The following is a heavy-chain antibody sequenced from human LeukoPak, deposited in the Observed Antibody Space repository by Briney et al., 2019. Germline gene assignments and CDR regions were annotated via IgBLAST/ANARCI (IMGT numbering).Heavy chain of an antibody. CDR1: GFTFSSFA. CDR3: ANLRGKYYDPFDI. D-gene: IGHD3-16*01. Sequence: GGSLRLSCTASGFTFSSFAMSWVRQAPGKGLEWVSTISGNGTNTDYADSVKGRFTISRNISKNTLYLQMTGLNAEDTAIYYCANLRGKYYDPFDIWGQGTMVTVSS. V-gene: IGHV3-23*01. CDR2: ISGNGTNT. J-gene: IGHJ3*02.